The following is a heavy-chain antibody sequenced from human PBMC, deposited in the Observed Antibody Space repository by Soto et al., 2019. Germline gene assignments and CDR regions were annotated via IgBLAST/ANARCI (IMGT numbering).Heavy chain of an antibody. Sequence: QVQLVQSGAEVKKPGSSVKVSCKASGGTFSSYAISWVRQAPGQGLEWMGGIIPIFGTANYAQKFQGRVTITADESTSTDYMELSSLRSEDTAVYYCARVPGDLTVTKSFFYYYGMDVWGQGTTVTVSS. V-gene: IGHV1-69*01. CDR3: ARVPGDLTVTKSFFYYYGMDV. J-gene: IGHJ6*02. CDR1: GGTFSSYA. CDR2: IIPIFGTA. D-gene: IGHD4-17*01.